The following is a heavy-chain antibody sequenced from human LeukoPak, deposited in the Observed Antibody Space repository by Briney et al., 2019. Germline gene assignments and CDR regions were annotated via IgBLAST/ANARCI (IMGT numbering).Heavy chain of an antibody. CDR2: VYYSGST. Sequence: SETLSLTCAVYGGSFSGYYWSWIRQPPGKGLEWIGYVYYSGSTNYNPPLKSRVTISVDTSKNQFSLQLNSVTPEDTAVYYCARAYEIAAAGSGSIGIWGQGTMVTVSS. J-gene: IGHJ3*02. CDR1: GGSFSGYY. V-gene: IGHV4-59*12. CDR3: ARAYEIAAAGSGSIGI. D-gene: IGHD6-13*01.